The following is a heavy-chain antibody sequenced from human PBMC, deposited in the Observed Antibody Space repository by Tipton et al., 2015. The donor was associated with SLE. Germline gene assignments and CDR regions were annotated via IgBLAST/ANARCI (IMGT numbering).Heavy chain of an antibody. J-gene: IGHJ3*02. CDR1: GYTFTSYG. CDR3: ARDARTSMVRGVDAFDI. Sequence: QLVQSGAEVKKPGASVKVSCKASGYTFTSYGISWVRQAPGQGLEWMGWTSAYNGNTNYAQKLQGRVTMTTDTSTSTAYMELRSLRSDDTAVYYCARDARTSMVRGVDAFDIWGQGTMVTVSS. CDR2: TSAYNGNT. V-gene: IGHV1-18*01. D-gene: IGHD3-10*01.